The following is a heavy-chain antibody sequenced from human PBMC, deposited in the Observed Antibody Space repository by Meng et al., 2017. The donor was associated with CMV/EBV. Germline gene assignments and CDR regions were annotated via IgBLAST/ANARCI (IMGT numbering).Heavy chain of an antibody. CDR2: IRSKANSYAT. J-gene: IGHJ6*02. V-gene: IGHV3-73*01. Sequence: GGSLRLSCAASGFTFSGSAMHWVRQASGKGLEWVGRIRSKANSYATAYAASVKGRFTISRDDSKNTAYLQMSSLKTEDTAVYYCTRLTTYGMDVWGQGTTVTVSS. CDR1: GFTFSGSA. CDR3: TRLTTYGMDV. D-gene: IGHD4-11*01.